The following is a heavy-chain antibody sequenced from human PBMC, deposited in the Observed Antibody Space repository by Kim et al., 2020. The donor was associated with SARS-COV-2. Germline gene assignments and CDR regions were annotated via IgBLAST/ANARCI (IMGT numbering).Heavy chain of an antibody. Sequence: GGSLRLSCAASGFTFSSYAMSWVRQAPGKGLEWVSAISGSGGSTYYADSVKGRFTISRDNSKNTLYLQMNSLRAEDTAVYYCAKDSIVVVVAATVRFDYWGQGTLVTVSS. V-gene: IGHV3-23*01. D-gene: IGHD2-15*01. J-gene: IGHJ4*02. CDR3: AKDSIVVVVAATVRFDY. CDR2: ISGSGGST. CDR1: GFTFSSYA.